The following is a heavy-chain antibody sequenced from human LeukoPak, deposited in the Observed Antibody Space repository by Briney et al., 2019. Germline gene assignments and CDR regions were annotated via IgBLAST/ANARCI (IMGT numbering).Heavy chain of an antibody. CDR1: GGSISSSSYY. V-gene: IGHV4-39*06. CDR3: ARGRYGWLPFDY. Sequence: SETLSLTCTVSGGSISSSSYYWGWIRQPPGKGLEWIGSIYYSGSTNYNPSLKSRVTISVDTSKNQFTLKLSSVTAADTAVYYCARGRYGWLPFDYWDQGTLVTVSS. CDR2: IYYSGST. D-gene: IGHD3-16*01. J-gene: IGHJ4*02.